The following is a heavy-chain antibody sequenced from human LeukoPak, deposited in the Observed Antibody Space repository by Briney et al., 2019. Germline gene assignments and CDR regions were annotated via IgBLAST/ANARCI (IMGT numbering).Heavy chain of an antibody. CDR3: ARDFGQIGFDP. Sequence: ASVKVSCKASGYTFTSYDINWVRQATGQGLEWMGWMNPNSGNTGYAQKFQGRVTMTRDTSISTAYMELSRLRSDDTAVYYCARDFGQIGFDPWGQGTLVTVSS. J-gene: IGHJ5*02. CDR1: GYTFTSYD. V-gene: IGHV1-8*02. CDR2: MNPNSGNT. D-gene: IGHD3-10*01.